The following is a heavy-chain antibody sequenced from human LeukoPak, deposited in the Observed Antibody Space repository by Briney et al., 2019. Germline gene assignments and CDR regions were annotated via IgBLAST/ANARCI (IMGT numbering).Heavy chain of an antibody. V-gene: IGHV1-18*01. CDR1: GYTFTSYG. CDR3: ARGPPYNWNYQNYFDY. CDR2: ISAYNGNT. Sequence: ASVKGSCKASGYTFTSYGISWVRQAPGQGLEWMGWISAYNGNTNYAQKLQGRVTMTTDTSTSTAYMELRSLRSDDTAVYYCARGPPYNWNYQNYFDYWGQGTLVTVSS. D-gene: IGHD1-7*01. J-gene: IGHJ4*02.